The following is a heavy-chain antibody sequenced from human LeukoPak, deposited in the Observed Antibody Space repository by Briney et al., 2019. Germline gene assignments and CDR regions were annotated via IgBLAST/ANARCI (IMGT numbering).Heavy chain of an antibody. CDR2: ISGSGGST. V-gene: IGHV3-23*01. CDR3: ARDGLYSSRHYYYYYMDV. J-gene: IGHJ6*03. Sequence: GGSLRLSCAASGFTFSSYGMSWVRQAPGKGLEWVSGISGSGGSTYYTDSVKGRFTISRDNAKNSLYLQMNSLRAEDTAVYYCARDGLYSSRHYYYYYMDVWGKGTTVTISS. CDR1: GFTFSSYG. D-gene: IGHD6-13*01.